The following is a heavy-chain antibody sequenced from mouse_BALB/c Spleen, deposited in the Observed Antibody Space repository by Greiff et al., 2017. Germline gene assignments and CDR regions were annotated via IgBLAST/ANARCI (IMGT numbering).Heavy chain of an antibody. Sequence: VQVQQSGSGLVQPSQSLSITCTVSGFSLTSYGVHWVRQSPGKGLEWLGVIWSGGSSDYNAAFISRLSISKDNSKSQVFFKLNSLQADDTAIYYSARNDSYGDGVFAYWGQGTLVTVSA. CDR1: GFSLTSYG. D-gene: IGHD2-12*01. CDR2: IWSGGSS. CDR3: ARNDSYGDGVFAY. V-gene: IGHV2-4-1*01. J-gene: IGHJ3*01.